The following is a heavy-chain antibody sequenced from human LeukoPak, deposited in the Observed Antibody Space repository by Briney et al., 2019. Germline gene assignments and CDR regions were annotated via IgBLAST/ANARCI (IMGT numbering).Heavy chain of an antibody. CDR3: ARAQLLWSTGGVSDY. V-gene: IGHV4-34*01. Sequence: PSQTLSPTCAVYGPSFSSYYSSWIRQPPGKGLEWIGEINHSGSTNYNPSLKSRVTISVDTSKNQFSLKLSSVTAADTAVYYCARAQLLWSTGGVSDYWGQGTLVTVSS. D-gene: IGHD3-10*01. CDR1: GPSFSSYY. J-gene: IGHJ4*02. CDR2: INHSGST.